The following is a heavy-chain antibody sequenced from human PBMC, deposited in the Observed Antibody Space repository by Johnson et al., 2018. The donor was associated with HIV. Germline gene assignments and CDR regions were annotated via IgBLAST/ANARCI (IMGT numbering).Heavy chain of an antibody. CDR3: ATSTASDALDI. D-gene: IGHD1-1*01. Sequence: QVQLLESGGGLVKPGGSLRLSCAASGFTFSDYYLSWIRQAPGKGLEWVSYISSRGSTIYYADSVKGRFTISRDNSKNTLFLQMNSLRADDTAMYYCATSTASDALDIWGQGTMVTVSS. CDR1: GFTFSDYY. J-gene: IGHJ3*02. V-gene: IGHV3-11*04. CDR2: ISSRGSTI.